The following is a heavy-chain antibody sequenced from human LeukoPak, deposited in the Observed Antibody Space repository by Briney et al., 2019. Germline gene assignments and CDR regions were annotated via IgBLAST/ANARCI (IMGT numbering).Heavy chain of an antibody. J-gene: IGHJ4*02. D-gene: IGHD3-10*01. CDR2: IYYSGST. CDR3: ARHENYYGSGSYYDYFDY. V-gene: IGHV4-59*08. CDR1: GGSISSYY. Sequence: SETLSLTCTVSGGSISSYYWSWIRQPPGKGLEWIGYIYYSGSTNYNPSLKSRVTISVDTSKNQFSLKLSSVTAADTAVYYCARHENYYGSGSYYDYFDYWGQGTLVTVCS.